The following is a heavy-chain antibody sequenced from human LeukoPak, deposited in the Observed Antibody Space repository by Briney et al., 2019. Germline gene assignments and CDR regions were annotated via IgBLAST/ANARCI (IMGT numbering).Heavy chain of an antibody. CDR1: GYTFTDYY. CDR2: INPNSGGT. CDR3: ARESIYYYGSGSYSKTFDY. J-gene: IGHJ4*02. D-gene: IGHD3-10*01. V-gene: IGHV1-2*02. Sequence: GASVKVSCKASGYTFTDYYMHWVRQAPGQGLEWIGWINPNSGGTYYAQQFQGRVTMTRDTSISTAYMELSRLTSDDTAVYYCARESIYYYGSGSYSKTFDYWGQGTLVTVSS.